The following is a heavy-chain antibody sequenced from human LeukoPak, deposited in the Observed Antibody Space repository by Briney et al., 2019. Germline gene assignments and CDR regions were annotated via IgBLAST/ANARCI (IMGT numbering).Heavy chain of an antibody. J-gene: IGHJ6*02. Sequence: PSETLSLTCTVSGGSISSSSYYWGWIRQPPGKGLEWIGSIYYSGSTCYNPSLKSRVTISVDTSKNQFSLKLSSVTAADTAVYYCARTLEWLLPPYYYYGMDVWGQGTTVTVSS. CDR2: IYYSGST. D-gene: IGHD3-3*01. V-gene: IGHV4-39*01. CDR3: ARTLEWLLPPYYYYGMDV. CDR1: GGSISSSSYY.